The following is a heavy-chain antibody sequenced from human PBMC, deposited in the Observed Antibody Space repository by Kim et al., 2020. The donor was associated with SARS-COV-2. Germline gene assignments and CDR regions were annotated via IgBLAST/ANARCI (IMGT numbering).Heavy chain of an antibody. Sequence: GGSLRLSCAASGFTFDDYAMHWVRQAPGKGLEWVSGISWNSGSIGYADSVKGRFTISRDNAKNSLYLQMNSLRAEDTALYYCAKENILTKGMDVWGQGTT. CDR1: GFTFDDYA. V-gene: IGHV3-9*01. J-gene: IGHJ6*02. D-gene: IGHD3-9*01. CDR2: ISWNSGSI. CDR3: AKENILTKGMDV.